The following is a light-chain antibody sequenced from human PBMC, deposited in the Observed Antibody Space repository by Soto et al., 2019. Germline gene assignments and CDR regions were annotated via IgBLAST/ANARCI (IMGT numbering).Light chain of an antibody. CDR1: QSISSY. J-gene: IGKJ3*01. CDR3: QQSYSTPRT. V-gene: IGKV1-39*01. CDR2: AAS. Sequence: DIQMTQSPSSLSASVGDRVTITCRASQSISSYLNWYQQKPGKAPKLLIYAASSLQSGVPSRFSGSGSGTDFTLTISSLQXXXXATYYCQQSYSTPRTFGPGTKVDIK.